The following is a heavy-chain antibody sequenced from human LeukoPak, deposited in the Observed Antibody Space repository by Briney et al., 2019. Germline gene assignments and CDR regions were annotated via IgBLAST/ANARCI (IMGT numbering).Heavy chain of an antibody. CDR3: ARTPSVSDY. CDR1: GFTFSSNG. Sequence: GGSLRLSCVASGFTFSSNGMHWVRQAPGKGLEWVTFIQYDGSKKYYADSVKGRFTISRDNAKNSLYLQMNSLRAEDTAVYYCARTPSVSDYWGQGTLVTVSS. D-gene: IGHD5/OR15-5a*01. V-gene: IGHV3-30*02. CDR2: IQYDGSKK. J-gene: IGHJ4*02.